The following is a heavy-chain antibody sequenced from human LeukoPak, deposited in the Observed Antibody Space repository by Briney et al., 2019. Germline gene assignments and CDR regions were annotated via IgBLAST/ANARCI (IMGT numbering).Heavy chain of an antibody. CDR1: GFTVSSNY. CDR2: IYSGGST. J-gene: IGHJ6*03. CDR3: AKTPDATTYYSYYYYMDV. D-gene: IGHD1-26*01. V-gene: IGHV3-53*05. Sequence: GGSLRLSCAASGFTVSSNYMSWVRQAPGKGLEWVAVIYSGGSTYYADSVKGRFTISRDSSKSTLYLQMDSLRAEDTAVYYCAKTPDATTYYSYYYYMDVWGKGTAVTVSS.